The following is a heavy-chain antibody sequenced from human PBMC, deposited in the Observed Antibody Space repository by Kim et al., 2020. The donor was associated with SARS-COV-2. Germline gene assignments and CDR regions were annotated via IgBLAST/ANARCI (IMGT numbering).Heavy chain of an antibody. CDR1: GFTFSSYA. CDR3: ARGEWLESD. CDR2: ISYDGSNK. Sequence: GGSLRLSCAASGFTFSSYAMHWVRQAPGKGLEWVAVISYDGSNKYYADSVKGRFTISRDNSKNTLYLQMNSLRAEDTAVYYCARGEWLESDWGQGTLVTVSS. V-gene: IGHV3-30*04. D-gene: IGHD6-19*01. J-gene: IGHJ1*01.